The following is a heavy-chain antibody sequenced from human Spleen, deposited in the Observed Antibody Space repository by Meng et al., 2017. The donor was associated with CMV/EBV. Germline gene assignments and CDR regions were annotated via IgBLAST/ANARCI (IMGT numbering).Heavy chain of an antibody. Sequence: SVKVSCKASGDAFSRFAISWVRQAPGQGPEWMGGVIPVLGSTNYAQKFQDRVTITADKSTSTAYMELSSLRSDDTAIYYCARGGYSNWARWFDPWGQGALVTVSS. CDR1: GDAFSRFA. J-gene: IGHJ5*02. D-gene: IGHD5-12*01. V-gene: IGHV1-69*10. CDR3: ARGGYSNWARWFDP. CDR2: VIPVLGST.